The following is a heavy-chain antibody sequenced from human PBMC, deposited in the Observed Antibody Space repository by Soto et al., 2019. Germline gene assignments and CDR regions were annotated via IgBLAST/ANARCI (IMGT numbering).Heavy chain of an antibody. J-gene: IGHJ4*02. V-gene: IGHV1-69*13. D-gene: IGHD3-10*01. Sequence: SVKVSCKASGGTFSSYAISWVRQAPGQGLEWMGGIIPIFGAANYAQKFQGRVTITADESTSTAYMELSSLRSEDTAVYYCARDSNTYYYGSGSHLDYWGQGTLVTVSS. CDR3: ARDSNTYYYGSGSHLDY. CDR1: GGTFSSYA. CDR2: IIPIFGAA.